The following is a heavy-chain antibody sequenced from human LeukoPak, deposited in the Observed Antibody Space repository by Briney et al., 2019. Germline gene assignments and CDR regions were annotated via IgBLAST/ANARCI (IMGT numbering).Heavy chain of an antibody. CDR2: IYSSGST. J-gene: IGHJ4*01. CDR3: ARGGTSSWRIGYYFDY. V-gene: IGHV4-59*01. Sequence: AEPKILTCTVSGGSINSYYWNWLRQPPGQGLEWIGFIYSSGSTNYNPSLKSRVAISVDTSKNHFSLTLSSVTAADTAVYYCARGGTSSWRIGYYFDYWGPGNLCTVSS. CDR1: GGSINSYY. D-gene: IGHD6-13*01.